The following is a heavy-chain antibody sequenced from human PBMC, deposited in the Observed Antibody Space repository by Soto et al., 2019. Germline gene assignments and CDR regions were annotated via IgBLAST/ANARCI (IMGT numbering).Heavy chain of an antibody. D-gene: IGHD3-22*01. CDR1: GFTFSSYA. Sequence: PGGSLRLSCAASGFTFSSYAMSWVRQAPGKGLEWVSAISGSGGSTYYADSVKGRFTISRDNSKNTLYLQMNSLRAEDTAVYYCAKGPIRTYYYDSSGYYLGYWGQGTLVTVSS. CDR3: AKGPIRTYYYDSSGYYLGY. V-gene: IGHV3-23*01. J-gene: IGHJ4*02. CDR2: ISGSGGST.